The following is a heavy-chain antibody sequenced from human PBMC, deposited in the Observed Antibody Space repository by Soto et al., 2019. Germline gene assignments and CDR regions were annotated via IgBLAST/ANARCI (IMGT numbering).Heavy chain of an antibody. V-gene: IGHV1-69*13. CDR2: IIPIFGTA. J-gene: IGHJ6*02. D-gene: IGHD3-3*01. CDR1: GGTFTSYA. CDR3: ARRREYDCHRSANTYYYGMYV. Sequence: GASVKVSCKASGGTFTSYAISWVRQAPGQGLEWMGGIIPIFGTANYAQKFQGRVTITADESTSTAYMELSSLRSEDTAVYYCARRREYDCHRSANTYYYGMYVWGQGTTVTVSS.